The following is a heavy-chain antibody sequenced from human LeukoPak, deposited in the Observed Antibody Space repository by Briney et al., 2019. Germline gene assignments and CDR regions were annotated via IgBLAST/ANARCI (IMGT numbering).Heavy chain of an antibody. V-gene: IGHV3-48*01. CDR3: ARRGDRTVFGEVIPLDY. CDR1: GFTFSSYS. CDR2: ISSGSSTI. Sequence: GGSLRLSCAASGFTFSSYSVTWVRQAPGKGLEWVSYISSGSSTIYYADSVKGRFTISRDNAKNSLYLQMNSLRAEDTAVYYCARRGDRTVFGEVIPLDYWGQGTLVTVSS. J-gene: IGHJ4*02. D-gene: IGHD3-3*01.